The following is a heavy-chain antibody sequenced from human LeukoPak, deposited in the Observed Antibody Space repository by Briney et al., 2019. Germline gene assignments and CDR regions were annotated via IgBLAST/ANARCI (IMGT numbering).Heavy chain of an antibody. D-gene: IGHD6-19*01. Sequence: SVKVSCKASGGTFSSYAISWVRQAPRQGLEWMGGIIPIFGTANYAQKFQGRVTITADESTSTAYMELSSLRSEDTAVYYCAREVAVAGNWYFDLWGRGTLVTVSS. J-gene: IGHJ2*01. CDR1: GGTFSSYA. CDR2: IIPIFGTA. CDR3: AREVAVAGNWYFDL. V-gene: IGHV1-69*01.